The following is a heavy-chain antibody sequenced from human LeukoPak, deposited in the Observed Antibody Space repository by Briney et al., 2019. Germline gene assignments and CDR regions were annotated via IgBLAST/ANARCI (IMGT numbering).Heavy chain of an antibody. CDR1: GGTFSSYA. J-gene: IGHJ4*02. V-gene: IGHV1-69*13. D-gene: IGHD4-23*01. Sequence: SVKVSCKASGGTFSSYAISWVRQAPGQGLEWMGGIIPIFGTANYAQKFQGRVTITADESTSTAYMELSSLRSEDTAVYYCATAYYGGNGNYFDYWGQGTLVTVSS. CDR2: IIPIFGTA. CDR3: ATAYYGGNGNYFDY.